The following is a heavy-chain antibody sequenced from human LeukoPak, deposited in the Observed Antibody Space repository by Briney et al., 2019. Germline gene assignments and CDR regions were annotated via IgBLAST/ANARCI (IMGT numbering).Heavy chain of an antibody. D-gene: IGHD5-12*01. CDR3: ARADIVATITEDDDFDY. CDR1: GFTFSSYG. V-gene: IGHV3-33*01. J-gene: IGHJ4*02. CDR2: IWYDGSNK. Sequence: QSGGSLRLSCAASGFTFSSYGMHWVRQAPGKGMEWVAVIWYDGSNKYYADSVKGRFTISRDNSKNTLYLQMNSLRAEDTAVYYCARADIVATITEDDDFDYWGQGTLVTVSS.